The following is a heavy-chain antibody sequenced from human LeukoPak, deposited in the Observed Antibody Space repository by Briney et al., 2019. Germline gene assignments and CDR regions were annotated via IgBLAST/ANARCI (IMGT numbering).Heavy chain of an antibody. J-gene: IGHJ4*02. CDR1: GFTFSSYG. CDR2: ISYNGGAT. V-gene: IGHV3-23*01. D-gene: IGHD4-17*01. Sequence: PGGSLRLSCAASGFTFSSYGMHWVRQGPGKGLEWDAAISYNGGATFHADSVKGRFTISRDNSKNTLYLQMNSLRAEDTAVYYCAQLRSSHTDYWGQGTLVTVSS. CDR3: AQLRSSHTDY.